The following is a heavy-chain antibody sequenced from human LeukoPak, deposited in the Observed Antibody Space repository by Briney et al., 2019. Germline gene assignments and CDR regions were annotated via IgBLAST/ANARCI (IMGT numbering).Heavy chain of an antibody. CDR1: GFTFSDYY. Sequence: GGSLRLSCAASGFTFSDYYMSWIRQAPGKGLEWVSYISSSGSTVYYADSVKGRFTISRDNAKNSLYLQMNSLRAEDTAVYYCAPYYYDSSAEGYWGQGTLVTVSS. CDR2: ISSSGSTV. CDR3: APYYYDSSAEGY. V-gene: IGHV3-11*04. J-gene: IGHJ4*02. D-gene: IGHD3-22*01.